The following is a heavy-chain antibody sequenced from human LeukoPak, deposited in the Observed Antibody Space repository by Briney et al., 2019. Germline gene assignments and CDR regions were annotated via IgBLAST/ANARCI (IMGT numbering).Heavy chain of an antibody. CDR2: IYYSGST. Sequence: SGTLSLTCAVSGGSISSSNWWSWVRQPPGKGLEWIGYIYYSGSTNYNPSLKSRVTISVDTSKNQFSLKLSSVTAADTAVYYCARVRSQYDSSGYYDYWGQGTLVTVSS. CDR1: GGSISSSNW. CDR3: ARVRSQYDSSGYYDY. J-gene: IGHJ4*02. V-gene: IGHV4-4*02. D-gene: IGHD3-22*01.